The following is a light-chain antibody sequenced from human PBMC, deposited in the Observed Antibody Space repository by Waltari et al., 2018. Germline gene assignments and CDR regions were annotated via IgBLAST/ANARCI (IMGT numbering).Light chain of an antibody. J-gene: IGKJ4*01. CDR1: QSISSY. Sequence: DIQMTQSPSSLSASVGDRVTITCRASQSISSYLNWYQQKPGKAPKLLIYAASSLQSWVPSRFSGSGSGTDFTLTISSLQPEDFATYYCQQSYSTPPNGLTFGGGTKVEIK. CDR2: AAS. V-gene: IGKV1-39*01. CDR3: QQSYSTPPNGLT.